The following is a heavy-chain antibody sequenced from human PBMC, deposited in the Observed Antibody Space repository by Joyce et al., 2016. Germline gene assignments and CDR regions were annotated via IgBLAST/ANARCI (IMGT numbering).Heavy chain of an antibody. D-gene: IGHD3-10*01. J-gene: IGHJ4*02. CDR3: VRGFIGAPTLYFGELHE. CDR2: IYSDGST. Sequence: EVQLVESGGGLVQPGGSLRHSCAASGFTVSSNYMSGVRQDPGKGLEGVLMIYSDGSTYYADSVKGRFTISRHNSKNPLYLQMNGLRAEDTAVYYCVRGFIGAPTLYFGELHEWGQGTLVTVSS. V-gene: IGHV3-53*04. CDR1: GFTVSSNY.